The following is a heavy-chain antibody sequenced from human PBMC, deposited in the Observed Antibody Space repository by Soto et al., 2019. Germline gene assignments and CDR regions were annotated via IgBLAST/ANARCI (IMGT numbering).Heavy chain of an antibody. CDR3: ARVIWSAYYNSALDT. CDR2: INPNSGGT. J-gene: IGHJ5*02. D-gene: IGHD3-3*01. Sequence: ASLKGTCTASGYTFTGYYMRWVRKAPGQGLEWMGWINPNSGGTNCAQKFHGRVTMTRDTSISTAYMGLSRLRSDDTAVYNCARVIWSAYYNSALDTWCQGTLVTVSS. CDR1: GYTFTGYY. V-gene: IGHV1-2*02.